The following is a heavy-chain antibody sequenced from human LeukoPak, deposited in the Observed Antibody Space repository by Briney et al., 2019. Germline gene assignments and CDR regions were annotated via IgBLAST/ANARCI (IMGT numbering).Heavy chain of an antibody. CDR3: ARDGTTRFDY. CDR1: GFTFSSYE. J-gene: IGHJ4*02. CDR2: ISSSGGTI. V-gene: IGHV3-48*03. D-gene: IGHD4-17*01. Sequence: GGSLRLSCSASGFTFSSYEMNWVRQAPGKGLEWVSYISSSGGTIYYADSVKGRFTISRDNAKNSLYLQMNSLRAEDTAVYYCARDGTTRFDYWGQGTLVTVSS.